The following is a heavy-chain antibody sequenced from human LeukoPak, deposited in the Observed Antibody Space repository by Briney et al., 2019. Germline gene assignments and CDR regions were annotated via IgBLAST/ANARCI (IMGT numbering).Heavy chain of an antibody. D-gene: IGHD1-7*01. Sequence: SGGSLRLSCAASGFTFSSYAMSWVRQAPGKGLEWVSVISGSAGSTHYADSVKGRFTISRDNSQNTLYQQMNSLRAEDTAVYYCAKRTGVTELHFDHWGQGTLVTVSS. CDR3: AKRTGVTELHFDH. CDR1: GFTFSSYA. J-gene: IGHJ4*02. CDR2: ISGSAGST. V-gene: IGHV3-23*01.